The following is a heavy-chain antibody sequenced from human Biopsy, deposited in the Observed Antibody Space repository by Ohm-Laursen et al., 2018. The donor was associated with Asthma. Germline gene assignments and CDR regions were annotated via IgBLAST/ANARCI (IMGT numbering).Heavy chain of an antibody. CDR1: GFTFSSYG. CDR3: ASQSSGPDFWSGYYYFDY. V-gene: IGHV3-30*03. CDR2: ISYDGSNK. Sequence: SLRLSCAASGFTFSSYGMHWVRQAPGKGLEWVAVISYDGSNKYYADSVKGRFTISRDNSKSTLYLQMNSLRAEDTAVYYCASQSSGPDFWSGYYYFDYWGQGTLVTVSS. D-gene: IGHD3-3*01. J-gene: IGHJ4*02.